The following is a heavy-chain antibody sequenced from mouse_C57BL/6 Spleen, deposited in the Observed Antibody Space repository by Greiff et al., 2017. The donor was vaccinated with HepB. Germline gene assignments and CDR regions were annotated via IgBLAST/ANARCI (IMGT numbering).Heavy chain of an antibody. CDR1: GYAFSSSW. CDR2: IYPGDGDT. J-gene: IGHJ4*01. Sequence: VQLQQSGPELVKPGASVKISCKASGYAFSSSWMNWVKQRPGKGLEWIGRIYPGDGDTNYNGKFKGKATLTADKSSSTAYMQLSSLTSEDSAVYFGARGGYDDGYAMDYWGQGTSVTVSS. V-gene: IGHV1-82*01. CDR3: ARGGYDDGYAMDY. D-gene: IGHD2-2*01.